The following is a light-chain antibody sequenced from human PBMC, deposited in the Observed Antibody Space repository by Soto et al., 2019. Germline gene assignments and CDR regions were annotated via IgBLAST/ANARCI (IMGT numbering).Light chain of an antibody. Sequence: EIVMTQSPAPLSVSPGERATLSYRASQSVSSYLAWYQQKPGQAPRLLIYDASNRATGIPARFSGSGSGTDFTLTISSLEPEDFAVYYCQQRSNWPPITFGQGTRLEIK. CDR3: QQRSNWPPIT. CDR1: QSVSSY. CDR2: DAS. V-gene: IGKV3-11*01. J-gene: IGKJ5*01.